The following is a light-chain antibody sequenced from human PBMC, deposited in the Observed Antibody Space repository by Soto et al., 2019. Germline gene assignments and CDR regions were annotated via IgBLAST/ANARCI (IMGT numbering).Light chain of an antibody. Sequence: EIVLTQSPGTLSLSPGERATLSCRASQSVSSSYLAWYQQKPGQAPRLLIYGAYSRATGIPDRCSGSGYGIDFALTIRSREPEDFSVYYCPQYGSSRWPFGQGNKVQIK. CDR2: GAY. CDR3: PQYGSSRWP. V-gene: IGKV3-20*01. CDR1: QSVSSSY. J-gene: IGKJ1*01.